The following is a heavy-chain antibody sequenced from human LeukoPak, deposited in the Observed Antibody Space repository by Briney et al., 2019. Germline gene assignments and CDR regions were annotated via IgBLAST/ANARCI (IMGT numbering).Heavy chain of an antibody. J-gene: IGHJ1*01. D-gene: IGHD3-9*01. CDR3: AKDPPLYFDWPEGYFQH. CDR2: ISYDGSNK. Sequence: LSLTCAVYGGSFSGYYWSWVRQAPGKGLEWVAAISYDGSNKFYADSVKGRFTISRDNSKNTLYLQMNSLRAEDTAVYYCAKDPPLYFDWPEGYFQHWGQGTLVTVSS. CDR1: GGSFSGYY. V-gene: IGHV3-30*18.